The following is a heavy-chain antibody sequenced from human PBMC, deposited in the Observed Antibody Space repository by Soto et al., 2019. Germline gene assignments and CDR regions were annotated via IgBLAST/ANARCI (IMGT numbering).Heavy chain of an antibody. J-gene: IGHJ6*02. CDR1: GYTLTGLS. D-gene: IGHD5-12*01. V-gene: IGHV1-24*01. CDR2: FDPEDGET. CDR3: ATWNSRYSGYDGYGMDV. Sequence: GASVKVSCKVSGYTLTGLSMHWVRQAPGKGLEWMGGFDPEDGETIYAQKFQGRVTMTEDTSTDTAYMELSSLRSEDTAVYYCATWNSRYSGYDGYGMDVWGQGTTVTVSS.